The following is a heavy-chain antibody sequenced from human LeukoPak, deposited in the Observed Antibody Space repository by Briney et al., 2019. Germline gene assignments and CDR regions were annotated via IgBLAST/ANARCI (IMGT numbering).Heavy chain of an antibody. CDR3: ARVTYNGYQHFDY. D-gene: IGHD3-10*01. J-gene: IGHJ4*02. V-gene: IGHV4-39*07. CDR2: IHHRGTT. CDR1: GGSISSSSYY. Sequence: SETLSLTCTVSGGSISSSSYYWGWVRLPPGKGVEWIGEIHHRGTTYYNPSLRSRVTISLDTSKNQFSLRLTSVTAADTAVYYCARVTYNGYQHFDYWGQGNLVTVS.